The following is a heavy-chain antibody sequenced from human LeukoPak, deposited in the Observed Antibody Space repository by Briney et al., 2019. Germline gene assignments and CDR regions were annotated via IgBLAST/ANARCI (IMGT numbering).Heavy chain of an antibody. CDR2: ISGDGGTT. Sequence: GGSLRLSCTASGFTFDDYAMHWVRQAPAKGLEWVSLISGDGGTTDYADSVKGRFTISRDNRRNSLDLHMNSLRTEDTALYFCAKVYVGSWYAYDHWGQGALVTVSS. V-gene: IGHV3-43*02. J-gene: IGHJ4*02. D-gene: IGHD6-13*01. CDR1: GFTFDDYA. CDR3: AKVYVGSWYAYDH.